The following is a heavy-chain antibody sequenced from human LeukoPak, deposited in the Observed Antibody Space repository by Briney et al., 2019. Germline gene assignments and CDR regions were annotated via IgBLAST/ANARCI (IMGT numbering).Heavy chain of an antibody. V-gene: IGHV3-21*01. CDR1: GFTFSSYS. CDR2: ISSSSSYI. Sequence: GGSLRLSCAASGFTFSSYSMNWVRQAPGKGLEWVSSISSSSSYIYYADSVKGRFTISRDNAKNSLYLQMNSLRAEDTAVYYCARDGSRGYDPFDYWGQGTLVTVSS. CDR3: ARDGSRGYDPFDY. D-gene: IGHD5-12*01. J-gene: IGHJ4*02.